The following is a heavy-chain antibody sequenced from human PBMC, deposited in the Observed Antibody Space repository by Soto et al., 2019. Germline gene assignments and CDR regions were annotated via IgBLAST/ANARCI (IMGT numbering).Heavy chain of an antibody. V-gene: IGHV3-48*01. CDR1: GFTFSSYS. CDR3: ARVSDPYYDYIWGSYPSEYFQH. CDR2: ISSSSSTI. J-gene: IGHJ1*01. D-gene: IGHD3-16*01. Sequence: EVQLVESGGGLVQPGGSLRLSCAASGFTFSSYSMNWVRQAPGKGLEWVSYISSSSSTIYYADSVKGRFTITRDNAKNSLYLQMNSLRAEDTAVYYCARVSDPYYDYIWGSYPSEYFQHWGQGTLVTVSS.